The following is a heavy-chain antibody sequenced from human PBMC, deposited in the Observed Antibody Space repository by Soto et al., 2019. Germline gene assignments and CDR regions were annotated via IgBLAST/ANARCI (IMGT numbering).Heavy chain of an antibody. D-gene: IGHD6-13*01. CDR2: MSYDGTKE. CDR1: GFTFSTYG. V-gene: IGHV3-30*18. CDR3: AKEYGSTWIDH. Sequence: PGASLRLSCAASGFTFSTYGMHWVRQAPGKGLEWVAAMSYDGTKEYYVDSVKGRFTISRDNSRNTLFLQLNSLRDEDTAVYYCAKEYGSTWIDHWGQGTLVTVSS. J-gene: IGHJ4*02.